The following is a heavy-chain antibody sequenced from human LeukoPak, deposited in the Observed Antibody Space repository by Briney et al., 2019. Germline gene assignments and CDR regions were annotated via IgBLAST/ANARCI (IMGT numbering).Heavy chain of an antibody. J-gene: IGHJ5*02. V-gene: IGHV4-59*01. D-gene: IGHD6-19*01. CDR1: GGSISSYY. CDR2: IYHSGST. Sequence: SETLSLTCTVSGGSISSYYWSWIRQPPGKGLEWIGYIYHSGSTNYNPSLKSRVTISVDTSKNQFSLKLSSVTAADTAVYYCARDRSSGWYGWFDPWGQGTLVTVSS. CDR3: ARDRSSGWYGWFDP.